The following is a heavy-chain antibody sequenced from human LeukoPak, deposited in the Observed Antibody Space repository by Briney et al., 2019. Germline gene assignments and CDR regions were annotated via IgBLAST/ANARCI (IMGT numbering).Heavy chain of an antibody. J-gene: IGHJ4*02. Sequence: GGSLRLSCAASGFTFDDYAMHWVRQAPGKGLEWVSGFSWISGSIGYAGSVKGRFTIYRDNGKNSLYLQMNSLRAEDTALYYCVKESSGSYYSDFDYWGQGTLVTVSS. CDR3: VKESSGSYYSDFDY. D-gene: IGHD1-26*01. CDR1: GFTFDDYA. V-gene: IGHV3-9*01. CDR2: FSWISGSI.